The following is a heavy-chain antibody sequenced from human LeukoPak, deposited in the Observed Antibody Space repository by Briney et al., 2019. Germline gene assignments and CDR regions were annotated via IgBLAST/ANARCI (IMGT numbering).Heavy chain of an antibody. V-gene: IGHV4-38-2*01. J-gene: IGHJ6*03. CDR3: ARLYYGGITYYYYYMDV. Sequence: SETLSLTCAVPGYSISSGYYWGGIRQPPGKGLEWIGSIYHSGSTYYNPSLKSRVTISVDTSKNQFSLKLSSVTAADTAVYYCARLYYGGITYYYYYMDVWGKGTTVTVSS. CDR2: IYHSGST. D-gene: IGHD4-23*01. CDR1: GYSISSGYY.